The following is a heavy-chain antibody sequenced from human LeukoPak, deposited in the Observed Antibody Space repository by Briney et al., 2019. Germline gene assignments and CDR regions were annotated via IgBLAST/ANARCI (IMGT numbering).Heavy chain of an antibody. CDR1: GGSISSSNW. D-gene: IGHD6-13*01. CDR2: IYHSGST. V-gene: IGHV4-4*02. J-gene: IGHJ3*02. CDR3: ASSLSSTTYAFDI. Sequence: KPSETLSLTCAVSGGSISSSNWWSWVRQPPGKGLEWIGEIYHSGSTNYNPSLKSRVTISVDTSKNHFSLRLSSVTAADTAVYYCASSLSSTTYAFDIWGRGTLVTVSS.